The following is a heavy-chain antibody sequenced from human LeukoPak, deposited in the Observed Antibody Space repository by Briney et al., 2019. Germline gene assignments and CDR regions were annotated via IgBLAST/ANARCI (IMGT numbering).Heavy chain of an antibody. D-gene: IGHD2-2*02. V-gene: IGHV6-1*01. CDR1: GDSVSINSAA. Sequence: SQTLSLTCAISGDSVSINSAASNWIRHSPSSGLEWLGRTYYRAKWYNDYAVSVKSRITINPDTSKNQFSLQLNSVTPEDTAVYYCARQGCSSTSCYTWAFDYWGQGTLVTVSS. CDR3: ARQGCSSTSCYTWAFDY. CDR2: TYYRAKWYN. J-gene: IGHJ4*02.